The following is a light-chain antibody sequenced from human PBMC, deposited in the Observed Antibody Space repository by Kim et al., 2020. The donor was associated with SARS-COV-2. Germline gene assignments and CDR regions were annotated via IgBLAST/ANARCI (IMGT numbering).Light chain of an antibody. CDR3: SSYTSSSTWV. J-gene: IGLJ3*02. CDR1: SSDVGGYNY. V-gene: IGLV2-14*04. Sequence: GQSITISCTGTSSDVGGYNYVSWYQQHPGKAPKLMIYDVSKRPSGVSNRFSGSKSGNTASLTISGLQAEDEADYYCSSYTSSSTWVFSGGTQLTVL. CDR2: DVS.